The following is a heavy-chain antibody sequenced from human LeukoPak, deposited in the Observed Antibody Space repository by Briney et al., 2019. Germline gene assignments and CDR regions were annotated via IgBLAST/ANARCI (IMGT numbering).Heavy chain of an antibody. D-gene: IGHD3-22*01. Sequence: GGSLRLSCAASGFTLSSYAMSWVRQAPGKGLEWVSAISGSGGSTYYADSVKGRFTISRDNSKNTLYLQMNSLRAEDTAVYYCAKDYDSSGYVDYWGQGTLVTVSS. CDR2: ISGSGGST. CDR1: GFTLSSYA. V-gene: IGHV3-23*01. CDR3: AKDYDSSGYVDY. J-gene: IGHJ4*02.